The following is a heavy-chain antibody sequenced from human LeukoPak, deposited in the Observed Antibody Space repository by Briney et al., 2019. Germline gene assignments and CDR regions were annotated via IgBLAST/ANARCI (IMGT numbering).Heavy chain of an antibody. CDR2: IYYSGST. D-gene: IGHD1-26*01. V-gene: IGHV4-59*01. CDR1: GGPLTSYY. J-gene: IGHJ4*02. CDR3: ARDLSSGSYYGSYFDY. Sequence: PSETLSLTCAVSGGPLTSYYWSWIRQPPGKGLEWIGYIYYSGSTNYNPSLKSRVTISVDTSKNQFSLKLSSVTAADTAVYYCARDLSSGSYYGSYFDYWGQGTLVTVSS.